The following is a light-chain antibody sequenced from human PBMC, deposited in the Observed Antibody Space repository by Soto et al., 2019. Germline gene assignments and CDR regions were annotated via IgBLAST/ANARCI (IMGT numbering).Light chain of an antibody. CDR3: QQYNTYPLT. J-gene: IGKJ4*01. V-gene: IGKV1-5*03. Sequence: DIQMTQSPSTLSASVGDRVTITCRASQSISTWWAWYQQKAGKAPKLLIYKASSLEGGVPSRFSGSGSGTEFNITISSLQPDDFATYYCQQYNTYPLTFGGGTTVDIK. CDR2: KAS. CDR1: QSISTW.